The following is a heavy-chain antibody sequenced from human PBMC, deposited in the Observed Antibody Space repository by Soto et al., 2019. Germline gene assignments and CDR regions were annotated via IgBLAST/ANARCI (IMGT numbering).Heavy chain of an antibody. CDR2: IVVGSGNT. V-gene: IGHV1-58*01. CDR1: GFTFTSSA. J-gene: IGHJ3*02. D-gene: IGHD3-22*01. Sequence: RASVKVSCKASGFTFTSSAVQWVRQARGQRLEWIGWIVVGSGNTNYAQKFQERVTITRDMSTSTAYMELSSLRSEDTAVYYCAAVYYDSSGYYLPLAFDIWGQGTMVTVSS. CDR3: AAVYYDSSGYYLPLAFDI.